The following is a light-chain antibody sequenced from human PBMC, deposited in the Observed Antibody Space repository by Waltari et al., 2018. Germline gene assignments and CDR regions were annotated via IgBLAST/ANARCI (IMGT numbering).Light chain of an antibody. CDR3: QHYVRLPAT. CDR2: GAS. CDR1: QSVSRA. J-gene: IGKJ1*01. V-gene: IGKV3-20*01. Sequence: EIVLTQSPGSLSSSPGERVTHSCRASQSVSRAFAWYQQKPGQALRLLIFGASNRATGIPDRFSGSGAETDFSLTISRLEPEDFAVYYCQHYVRLPATFGRGTKVEIK.